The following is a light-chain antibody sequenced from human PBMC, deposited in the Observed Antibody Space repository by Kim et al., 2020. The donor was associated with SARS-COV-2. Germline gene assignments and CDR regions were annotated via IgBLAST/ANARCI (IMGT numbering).Light chain of an antibody. V-gene: IGKV1-39*01. CDR2: ATS. Sequence: DIQMTQSPSSLSASVVDRVTITCLASQSISTYLNWYQQKPGKAPNLLIYATSTLQSGVPSRFSGSGSGTDFTLTISSLQPEDFATYFCQQSYSTPTTFGQGTKVDIK. J-gene: IGKJ1*01. CDR3: QQSYSTPTT. CDR1: QSISTY.